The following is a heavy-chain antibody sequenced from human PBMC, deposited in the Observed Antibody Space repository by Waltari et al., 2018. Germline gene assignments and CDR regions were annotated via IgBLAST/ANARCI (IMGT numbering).Heavy chain of an antibody. CDR2: IYHSGRT. CDR1: GVSISSGGYS. V-gene: IGHV4-30-2*01. J-gene: IGHJ5*02. CDR3: AMGHGGGENWFDP. Sequence: QLQLQESGSGLVKPSQTLSLTCAVSGVSISSGGYSWTWIRQPPGKGLEWIGYIYHSGRTYYNPSLKSRVTISVDRSKNQFSLKLSSVTAADTAVYYCAMGHGGGENWFDPWGQGTLVTVSS. D-gene: IGHD2-15*01.